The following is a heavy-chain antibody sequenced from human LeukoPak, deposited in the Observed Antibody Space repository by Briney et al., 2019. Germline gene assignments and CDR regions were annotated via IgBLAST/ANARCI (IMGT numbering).Heavy chain of an antibody. J-gene: IGHJ4*02. D-gene: IGHD3-22*01. CDR2: MNPNSGNT. CDR1: GYTFTSYD. V-gene: IGHV1-8*01. CDR3: ATRSPRGYYDSSGYPLD. Sequence: ASVKVSCKASGYTFTSYDINWVRQATGQGLEWMGWMNPNSGNTGYAQKFQGRVTMTRNTSISTAYMELSSLRSDDTAVYYCATRSPRGYYDSSGYPLDWGQGTLVTVSS.